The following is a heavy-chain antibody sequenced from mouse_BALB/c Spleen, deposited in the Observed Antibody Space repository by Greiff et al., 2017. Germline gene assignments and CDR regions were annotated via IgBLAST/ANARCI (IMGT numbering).Heavy chain of an antibody. CDR1: GFTFSSYG. CDR3: ARGDYYGSLAY. CDR2: ISSGGIYT. Sequence: EVNVVESGGDLVKPGGSLKLSCAASGFTFSSYGMSWVRQTPDKRLEWVATISSGGIYTYYPDSVKGRFTISRDNAKNTLYLQMSSLKSEDTAMYYCARGDYYGSLAYWGQGTLVTVSA. V-gene: IGHV5-6*01. D-gene: IGHD1-1*01. J-gene: IGHJ3*01.